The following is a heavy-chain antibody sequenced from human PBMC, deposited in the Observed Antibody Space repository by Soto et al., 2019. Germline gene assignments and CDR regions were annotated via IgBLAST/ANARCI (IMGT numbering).Heavy chain of an antibody. Sequence: QVQLVQSGAEVKKPGSSVKVSCKASGGTFSSYAISWVRQAPGQGLEWMGGIIPIFGTANYAQKFQGRVTITADESTSTAYMELSSLRSEDTAVYYCARPDPNTVTNRPLYYYYGMDVWGQGTTVTVSS. D-gene: IGHD4-4*01. CDR2: IIPIFGTA. J-gene: IGHJ6*02. CDR1: GGTFSSYA. CDR3: ARPDPNTVTNRPLYYYYGMDV. V-gene: IGHV1-69*01.